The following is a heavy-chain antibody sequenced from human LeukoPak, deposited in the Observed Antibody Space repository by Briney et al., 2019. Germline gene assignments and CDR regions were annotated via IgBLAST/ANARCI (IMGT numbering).Heavy chain of an antibody. D-gene: IGHD3-9*01. V-gene: IGHV3-7*01. CDR3: ARDSILTGYGYN. Sequence: PGGSLRLSCAASGFSFSDYYMSWIRQAPGKGLEWVANINQDGSEKYYVDSVKGQFTISRDNAKNSVYLQMNSLRAEDTAVYYCARDSILTGYGYNWGQGTLVTVSS. CDR2: INQDGSEK. J-gene: IGHJ4*02. CDR1: GFSFSDYY.